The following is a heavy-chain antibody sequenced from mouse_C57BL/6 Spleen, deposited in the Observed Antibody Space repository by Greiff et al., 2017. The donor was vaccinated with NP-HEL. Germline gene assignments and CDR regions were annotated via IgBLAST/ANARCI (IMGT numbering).Heavy chain of an antibody. CDR1: GYTFTDYE. J-gene: IGHJ3*01. V-gene: IGHV1-15*01. CDR2: IDPETGGT. D-gene: IGHD2-5*01. CDR3: TRGDSNYVWFAY. Sequence: QVQLQQSGAELVRPGASVTLSCKASGYTFTDYEMHWVKQTPVHGLEWIGAIDPETGGTAYNQKFKGKAILTADKSSSTAYMELRSLTSEDSAVYYCTRGDSNYVWFAYWGQGTLVTVSA.